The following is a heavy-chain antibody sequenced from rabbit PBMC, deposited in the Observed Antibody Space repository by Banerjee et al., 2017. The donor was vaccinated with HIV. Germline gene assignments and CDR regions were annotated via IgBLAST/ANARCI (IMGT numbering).Heavy chain of an antibody. CDR3: ARGTYGDANYTYTTGWLDL. CDR1: GFDFSSYYY. CDR2: IWISSDST. Sequence: QQQLEESGGDLVKPEGSLTLTCTASGFDFSSYYYMCWVRQAPGKGLELIACIWISSDSTYYPSWAKGRFTIARSTSLNTVDLLMTSLTAADTATYFCARGTYGDANYTYTTGWLDLWGQGTLVTVS. J-gene: IGHJ5*01. D-gene: IGHD6-1*01. V-gene: IGHV1S43*01.